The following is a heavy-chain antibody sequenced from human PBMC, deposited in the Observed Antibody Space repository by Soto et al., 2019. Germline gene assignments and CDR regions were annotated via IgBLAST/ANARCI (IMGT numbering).Heavy chain of an antibody. D-gene: IGHD4-17*01. CDR3: ARDDHYGDNGLDY. CDR1: GFSFSSYG. CDR2: ILDDGSDK. J-gene: IGHJ4*02. Sequence: QVQLVESGGGVVQPGRSLRLSCAASGFSFSSYGMHWVRQAPGKGLEWVAVILDDGSDKDYTDAVKGRFTISRDNSKNTLYLEMNSLRAEDTAVYYCARDDHYGDNGLDYWGQGTLVTVSS. V-gene: IGHV3-33*01.